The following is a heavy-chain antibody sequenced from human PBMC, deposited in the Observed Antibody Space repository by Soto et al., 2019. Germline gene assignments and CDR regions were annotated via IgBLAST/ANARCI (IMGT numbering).Heavy chain of an antibody. J-gene: IGHJ4*02. V-gene: IGHV3-7*01. CDR2: INQDGSEK. CDR3: SPSLDY. Sequence: PGESLKISCAASGFTFSTYWMGWVRQVPGKGLEWVANINQDGSEKHYIDSVKGRFTISRDNAKNSLYLQMSSLTAEDSALYYCSPSLDYWGQGTLVTVSS. CDR1: GFTFSTYW.